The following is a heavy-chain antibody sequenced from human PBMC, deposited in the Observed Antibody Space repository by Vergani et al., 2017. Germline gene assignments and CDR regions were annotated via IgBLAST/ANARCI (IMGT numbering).Heavy chain of an antibody. CDR3: ARSSGGSAPYLHY. CDR2: IKRDGTET. Sequence: EVHLEESGGGLVQPGGSLRLSCAASVFTFGAYYMAWIRLAPGKGLYWVASIKRDGTETFYVDSVKGRFTISRDNAKTTLYLQMNSLRDEDRGVYYCARSSGGSAPYLHYWGQGTLVTVAS. CDR1: VFTFGAYY. V-gene: IGHV3-7*01. D-gene: IGHD2-15*01. J-gene: IGHJ1*01.